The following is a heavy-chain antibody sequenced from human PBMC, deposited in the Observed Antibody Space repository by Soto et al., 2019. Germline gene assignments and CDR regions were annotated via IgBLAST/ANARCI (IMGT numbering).Heavy chain of an antibody. CDR1: GGTFSSYT. V-gene: IGHV1-69*08. CDR3: ARDRSDGDYDY. J-gene: IGHJ4*02. D-gene: IGHD4-17*01. Sequence: QVQLVQSGAEVKKPGSSVKVSCKASGGTFSSYTISWVRQAPGQGLEWMGRIIPILGIANYAQKFQGRVTITAGKSTSTAYMELSSLRSEDTAVYYCARDRSDGDYDYWGQGTLVTVSS. CDR2: IIPILGIA.